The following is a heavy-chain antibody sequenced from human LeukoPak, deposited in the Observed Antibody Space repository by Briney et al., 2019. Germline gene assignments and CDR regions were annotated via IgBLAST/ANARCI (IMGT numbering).Heavy chain of an antibody. J-gene: IGHJ4*02. D-gene: IGHD6-19*01. CDR3: ARDRSSGWYCFDY. CDR2: IIPIFGTA. V-gene: IGHV1-69*13. Sequence: ASVKVSCKASGGTFSSYAISWVRQAPGQGLEWMGGIIPIFGTANYAQKFQGRVTITADESTSTAYMELSSLRSEDTAVYYCARDRSSGWYCFDYWGQGTLVTVSS. CDR1: GGTFSSYA.